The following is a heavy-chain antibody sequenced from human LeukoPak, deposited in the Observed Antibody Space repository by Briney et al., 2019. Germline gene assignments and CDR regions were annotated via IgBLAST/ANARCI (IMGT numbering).Heavy chain of an antibody. CDR2: IGTASDT. Sequence: PGGSLRLSCAASGFTFSNYDMHWVRQAAGKGLEWVTAIGTASDTYYSASVRGRFTISRENARNSLFLQMSGLSAGDTAVYYCASSPAYTSSWEAIDNWGQGTLVTVSS. D-gene: IGHD6-13*01. CDR3: ASSPAYTSSWEAIDN. CDR1: GFTFSNYD. V-gene: IGHV3-13*01. J-gene: IGHJ4*02.